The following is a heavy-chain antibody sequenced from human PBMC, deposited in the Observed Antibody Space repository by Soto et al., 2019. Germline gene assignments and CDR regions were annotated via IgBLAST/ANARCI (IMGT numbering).Heavy chain of an antibody. CDR2: IYYSGST. V-gene: IGHV4-30-4*01. CDR3: ARVGWCISGGSCYRFDY. D-gene: IGHD2-15*01. CDR1: GGSISSGDYY. Sequence: TLTLTCTVSGGSISSGDYYWRWIRQPPGKGLEWIGYIYYSGSTYYNPSLKSRVTISVDTSKNQFSLKLSSVTAADTAVYYCARVGWCISGGSCYRFDYWGQGTLVTVSS. J-gene: IGHJ4*02.